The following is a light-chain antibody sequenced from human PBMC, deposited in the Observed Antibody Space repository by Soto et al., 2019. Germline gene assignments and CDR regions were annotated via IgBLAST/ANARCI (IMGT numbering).Light chain of an antibody. CDR2: GAS. CDR3: QQYDNWPRT. J-gene: IGKJ1*01. V-gene: IGKV3-20*01. CDR1: QSVSSSY. Sequence: EMVFTQSPGTLSLSPGDRAALSCRASQSVSSSYLAWYQHKPGQAPRLLIYGASGRATGIPDRFSGSGSGTDFTLTISRLEPEDFAVYYCQQYDNWPRTFGQGTKVDI.